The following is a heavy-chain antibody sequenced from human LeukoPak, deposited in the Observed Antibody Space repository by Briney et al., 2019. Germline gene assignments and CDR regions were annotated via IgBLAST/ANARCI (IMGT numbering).Heavy chain of an antibody. CDR1: GFTFSSYS. V-gene: IGHV3-21*01. CDR3: ARDPVTSYDFWSGYYSNWFDP. Sequence: GGSLRLSCAASGFTFSSYSMNWVRQAPGKGLEWVSSISSSSSYIYYADSVKGRFTISRDNAKNSLYLQMNSLRAGDTAVYYCARDPVTSYDFWSGYYSNWFDPWGQGTLVTVSS. D-gene: IGHD3-3*01. J-gene: IGHJ5*02. CDR2: ISSSSSYI.